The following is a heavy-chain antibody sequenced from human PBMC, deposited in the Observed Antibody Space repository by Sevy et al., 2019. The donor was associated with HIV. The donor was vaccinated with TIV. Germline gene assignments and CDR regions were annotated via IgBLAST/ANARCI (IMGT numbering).Heavy chain of an antibody. Sequence: GGSLRLSCAASGFTFSKHSMSWVRQPPGKGLEWVSTISFGGGERNYADSVKGRFSISRDNFKSSVYLQMNNLRREDTAVYYCAREGCTNPHDYWGPGTLVTVSS. CDR1: GFTFSKHS. CDR2: ISFGGGER. V-gene: IGHV3-23*01. J-gene: IGHJ4*02. CDR3: AREGCTNPHDY. D-gene: IGHD2-8*01.